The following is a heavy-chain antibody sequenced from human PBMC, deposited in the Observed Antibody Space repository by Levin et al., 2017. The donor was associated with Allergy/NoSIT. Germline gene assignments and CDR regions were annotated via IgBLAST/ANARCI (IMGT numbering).Heavy chain of an antibody. CDR2: INTGGSTI. V-gene: IGHV3-48*01. D-gene: IGHD4-17*01. CDR1: GFTFTSYS. J-gene: IGHJ4*02. Sequence: GGSLRLSCVASGFTFTSYSMNWVRQAPGKGLEWVSYINTGGSTIYYADSMKARFSISRDNAKNSLYLQMNSLRAEDTAVYYCARDSYGDYAVDYWGQGTLVTVSS. CDR3: ARDSYGDYAVDY.